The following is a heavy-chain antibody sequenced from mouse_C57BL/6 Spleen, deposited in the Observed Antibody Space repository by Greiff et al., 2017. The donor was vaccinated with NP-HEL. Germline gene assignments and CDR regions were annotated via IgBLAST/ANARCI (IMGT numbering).Heavy chain of an antibody. J-gene: IGHJ3*01. Sequence: DVMLVESGGGLVKPGGSLKLSCAASGFTFSDYGMHWVRQAPEKGLEWVAYISSGSSTIYYADTVKGRFTISRDNAKNTLFLQMTRLRSEDTAMYYCARNSRAWFAYWGQGTLVTVSA. CDR3: ARNSRAWFAY. CDR1: GFTFSDYG. CDR2: ISSGSSTI. V-gene: IGHV5-17*01.